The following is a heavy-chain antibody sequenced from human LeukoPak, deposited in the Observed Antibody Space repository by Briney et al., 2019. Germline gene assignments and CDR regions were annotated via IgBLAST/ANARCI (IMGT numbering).Heavy chain of an antibody. V-gene: IGHV3-23*01. J-gene: IGHJ4*02. Sequence: GGSLRLSCAASGFTFSNSAMTWVRQAPGKGLEWVSSISGTGGSTFYADSVKGRFTISRDNSKNTLYLQMNSLRAEDTAIYYCAKEREAYCSGGSCYGSDKLFPADYWGQGSLVTVSS. CDR2: ISGTGGST. D-gene: IGHD2-15*01. CDR3: AKEREAYCSGGSCYGSDKLFPADY. CDR1: GFTFSNSA.